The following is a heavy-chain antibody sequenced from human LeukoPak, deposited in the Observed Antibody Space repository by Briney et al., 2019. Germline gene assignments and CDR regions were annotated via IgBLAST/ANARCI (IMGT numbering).Heavy chain of an antibody. CDR3: ARLGYCSSTSCSNYYYYGMDV. Sequence: GGSLRLSCAASGFTFSDYYMSWIRQAPGKGLEWVSYISSSGSTIYYADSVKGRFAISRDNAKNSLYLQMNSLRAEDTAVYYCARLGYCSSTSCSNYYYYGMDVWGQGTTVTVSS. D-gene: IGHD2-2*01. CDR2: ISSSGSTI. J-gene: IGHJ6*02. CDR1: GFTFSDYY. V-gene: IGHV3-11*01.